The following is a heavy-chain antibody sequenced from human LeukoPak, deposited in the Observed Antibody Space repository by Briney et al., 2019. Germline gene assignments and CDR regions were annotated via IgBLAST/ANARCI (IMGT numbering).Heavy chain of an antibody. J-gene: IGHJ5*02. CDR2: INPNSGGT. CDR1: GYTFTGYY. Sequence: ASVKVSCKASGYTFTGYYMHWVRQAPGQGLEWMGWINPNSGGTNYAQKFQGRVTMTRDTSISTAYMELSRLRSDDTAVYYCARAPVAATKVLDPWGQRTLVTVSS. D-gene: IGHD2-15*01. CDR3: ARAPVAATKVLDP. V-gene: IGHV1-2*02.